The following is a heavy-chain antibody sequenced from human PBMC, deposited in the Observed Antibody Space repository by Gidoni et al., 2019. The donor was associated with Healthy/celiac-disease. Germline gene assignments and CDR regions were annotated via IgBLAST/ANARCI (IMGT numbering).Heavy chain of an antibody. J-gene: IGHJ5*02. CDR1: GFTFSSYS. V-gene: IGHV3-21*01. Sequence: EVQLVESGGGLVKPGGSLRLSCAASGFTFSSYSMNWVRQAPGKGLEWVSSIRSSSSYIYYADSVKGRVTISRDNAKNSLYLQMNSLRAEDTAVYYCARAPDGWGTWFDPWGQGTLVTVSS. CDR2: IRSSSSYI. CDR3: ARAPDGWGTWFDP. D-gene: IGHD7-27*01.